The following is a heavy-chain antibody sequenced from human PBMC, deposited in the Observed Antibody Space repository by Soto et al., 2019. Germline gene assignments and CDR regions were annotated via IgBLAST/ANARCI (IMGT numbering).Heavy chain of an antibody. J-gene: IGHJ4*02. V-gene: IGHV4-61*01. CDR1: GGSVSSSSYY. CDR3: ARVGVLRFLEWSIDH. CDR2: IYYRGTT. Sequence: PSETLSLTCTVSGGSVSSSSYYWSWIRQPPGKGLEWIGYIYYRGTTNYNPSLKSRVTISIDTSKNQFSLKLTSVTAADTAVYYCARVGVLRFLEWSIDHWGQGXLVTVSS. D-gene: IGHD3-3*01.